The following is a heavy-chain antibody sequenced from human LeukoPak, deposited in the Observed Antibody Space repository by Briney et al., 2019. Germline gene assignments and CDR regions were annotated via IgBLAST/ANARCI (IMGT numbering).Heavy chain of an antibody. CDR1: GYTFNGYY. CDR2: INPNSGGT. V-gene: IGHV1-2*02. D-gene: IGHD6-13*01. J-gene: IGHJ4*02. Sequence: ASVKVSCKASGYTFNGYYMHWVRQAPGQGLEWMGWINPNSGGTNYAQKFRVRVTMTRDTSISTAYMELSRLRSDDTAVYYCARAGNSSSWYDEHLDYWGQGTLVTVSS. CDR3: ARAGNSSSWYDEHLDY.